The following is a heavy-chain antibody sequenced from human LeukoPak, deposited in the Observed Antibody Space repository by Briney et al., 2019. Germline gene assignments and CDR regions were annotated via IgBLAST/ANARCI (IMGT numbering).Heavy chain of an antibody. CDR3: AGTFMVRGVIITSDFDY. Sequence: KASETLSLTCTVSGGSISSSSYYWGWIRQPPGKGLEWTGSIYYSGSTYYNPSLKSRVTISVDTSKNQFSLKLSSVTAADTAVYYCAGTFMVRGVIITSDFDYWGQGTLVTVSS. D-gene: IGHD3-10*01. J-gene: IGHJ4*02. CDR2: IYYSGST. CDR1: GGSISSSSYY. V-gene: IGHV4-39*01.